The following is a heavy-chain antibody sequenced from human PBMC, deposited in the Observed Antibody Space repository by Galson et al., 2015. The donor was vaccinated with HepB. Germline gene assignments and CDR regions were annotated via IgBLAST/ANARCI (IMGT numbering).Heavy chain of an antibody. D-gene: IGHD1-7*01. Sequence: SLRLSCAASGFTFSSYAMHWVRQAPGKGLEWVAVISYDGSNKYYADSVKGRFTISRDNSKNTLYLQMNSLRAEDTAVYYCARDSFWNYDAFDIWGQGTMVTVSS. V-gene: IGHV3-30-3*01. CDR3: ARDSFWNYDAFDI. J-gene: IGHJ3*02. CDR1: GFTFSSYA. CDR2: ISYDGSNK.